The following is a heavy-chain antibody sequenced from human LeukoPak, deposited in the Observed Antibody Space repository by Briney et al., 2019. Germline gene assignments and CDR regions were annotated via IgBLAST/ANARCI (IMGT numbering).Heavy chain of an antibody. CDR3: ARAVRGSYAFDI. V-gene: IGHV3-13*01. CDR1: GFTFSSYD. D-gene: IGHD3-10*01. CDR2: IGTAGDT. J-gene: IGHJ3*02. Sequence: GGSLRLSSAASGFTFSSYDMHWVRQATGKGLEWVSAIGTAGDTYYPGSVKGRFTISRENAKNSLYLQMNSLRAGDTAVYYCARAVRGSYAFDIWGQGTMVTVSS.